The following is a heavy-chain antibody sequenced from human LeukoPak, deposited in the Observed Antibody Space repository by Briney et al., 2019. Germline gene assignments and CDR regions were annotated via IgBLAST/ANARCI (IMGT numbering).Heavy chain of an antibody. D-gene: IGHD5-18*01. V-gene: IGHV1-69*06. CDR3: AEERGYSYGADAFDI. CDR1: GGTFSSYA. J-gene: IGHJ3*02. CDR2: IIPIFGTA. Sequence: SVKVSCKASGGTFSSYAISWVRQAPGQGLEWMGGIIPIFGTANYAQKFQGRVTITADKSTSTAYMELSSLRSEDTAVYYCAEERGYSYGADAFDIWGQGTMVTVSS.